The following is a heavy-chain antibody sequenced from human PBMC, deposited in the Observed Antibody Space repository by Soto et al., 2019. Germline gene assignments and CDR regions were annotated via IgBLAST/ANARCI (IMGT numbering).Heavy chain of an antibody. Sequence: QVQLQESGPGLAKHSETLSLTCTVSGGSISSYYWSWIRQPAGKGLEWIGRIYTSGSTNYNPSLKRRVTMSVATSKNQFSLKLSSVTAADTAVYYRARDRGLTFDSWGQGTLVTVSS. D-gene: IGHD3-10*01. CDR3: ARDRGLTFDS. CDR1: GGSISSYY. J-gene: IGHJ4*02. CDR2: IYTSGST. V-gene: IGHV4-4*07.